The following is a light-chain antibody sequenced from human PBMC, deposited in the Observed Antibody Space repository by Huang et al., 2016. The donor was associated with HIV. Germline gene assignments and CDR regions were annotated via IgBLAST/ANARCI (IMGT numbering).Light chain of an antibody. V-gene: IGKV1-5*03. J-gene: IGKJ2*01. CDR1: QSISTW. Sequence: DIQMTQSPSTLSASIGDRVTITCRASQSISTWLAWYRQKPGKAPKPLSSQASSLQNGVPSRFSGSGSGTQFTLTIRTLQPDDFATYYCQQCYASSYTFGQGTKLEIK. CDR3: QQCYASSYT. CDR2: QAS.